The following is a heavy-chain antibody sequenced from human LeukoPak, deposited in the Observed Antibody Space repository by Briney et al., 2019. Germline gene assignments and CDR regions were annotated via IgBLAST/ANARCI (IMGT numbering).Heavy chain of an antibody. Sequence: PSETLSLTCAVYGGSFSGYYWSWIRQPPGKGLEWIGEINHSRSTNYNPSLKSRVTIAVNTSKNQSSLKLSSVTAADTAVYYCARRRDGYNYYYFDYWGQGTLVTVSS. CDR2: INHSRST. CDR3: ARRRDGYNYYYFDY. V-gene: IGHV4-34*01. J-gene: IGHJ4*02. CDR1: GGSFSGYY. D-gene: IGHD5-24*01.